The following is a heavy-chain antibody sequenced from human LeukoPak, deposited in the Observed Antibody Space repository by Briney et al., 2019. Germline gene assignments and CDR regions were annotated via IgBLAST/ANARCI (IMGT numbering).Heavy chain of an antibody. Sequence: SQTLSLTCAISGDSVSSDSAAWNWIRQSPSRGLEWLARTYFRSKWYYDYAFAVKGRITINPDTSKNQFSLQLNSVTPEDTAVYFCARDPVGGSTIFDSWGQGALVTVSS. D-gene: IGHD1-26*01. CDR2: TYFRSKWYY. V-gene: IGHV6-1*01. CDR3: ARDPVGGSTIFDS. CDR1: GDSVSSDSAA. J-gene: IGHJ4*02.